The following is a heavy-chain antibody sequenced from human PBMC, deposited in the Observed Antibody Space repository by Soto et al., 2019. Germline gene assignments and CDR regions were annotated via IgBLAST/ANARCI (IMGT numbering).Heavy chain of an antibody. V-gene: IGHV1-2*04. CDR3: ARGGFTDSSSTTFDS. CDR1: GYTFTGYY. CDR2: INSNSGGT. Sequence: ASVKVSCKASGYTFTGYYIHWVRQAPGQGLEWMAWINSNSGGTHYAQTFRGWVTVTTDASISTAYMELSRLKSDDTAVYYCARGGFTDSSSTTFDSWGQGTLVTVSS. D-gene: IGHD1-26*01. J-gene: IGHJ4*02.